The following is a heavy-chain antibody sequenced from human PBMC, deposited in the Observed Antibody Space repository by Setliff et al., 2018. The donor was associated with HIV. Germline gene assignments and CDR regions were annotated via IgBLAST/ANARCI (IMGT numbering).Heavy chain of an antibody. Sequence: PGGSLRLSCAASGFTFSTHVMSWVRQAPEKGLEWVSGMSGSGGGEHYAASVQGRFTISRDNSKNTLSLQMNSLRAEDTAVYYCAVPVFDSSGHEYFQHWGQGTLVTVSS. CDR1: GFTFSTHV. J-gene: IGHJ1*01. D-gene: IGHD3-22*01. V-gene: IGHV3-23*01. CDR3: AVPVFDSSGHEYFQH. CDR2: MSGSGGGE.